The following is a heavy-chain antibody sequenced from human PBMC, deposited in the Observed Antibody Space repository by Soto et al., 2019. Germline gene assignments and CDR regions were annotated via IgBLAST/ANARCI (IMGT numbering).Heavy chain of an antibody. D-gene: IGHD3-10*01. CDR2: IKQDGTKS. Sequence: GGSLRLSCAASGFTFSNFWMNWMRHAPGKGLEWVANIKQDGTKSSYLDSVKGRFTISRDNAKNSLYLQMNSLRVEDTAVYYCARELSWSGKDYWGQGTQVTVSS. V-gene: IGHV3-7*01. CDR1: GFTFSNFW. CDR3: ARELSWSGKDY. J-gene: IGHJ4*02.